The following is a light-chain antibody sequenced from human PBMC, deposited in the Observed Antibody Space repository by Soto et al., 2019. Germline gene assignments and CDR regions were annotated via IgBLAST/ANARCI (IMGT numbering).Light chain of an antibody. J-gene: IGKJ1*01. CDR3: QQYGSSPET. CDR1: QFVSSN. CDR2: GAS. Sequence: EIVMTQSPVTLSVSPGERATLSCRASQFVSSNLAWYQQKPGQAPRLLIYGASSRATGIPDRFSGSGSGTDFTLSISRLAPEDFAVYYCQQYGSSPETFGQGTKVDIK. V-gene: IGKV3-20*01.